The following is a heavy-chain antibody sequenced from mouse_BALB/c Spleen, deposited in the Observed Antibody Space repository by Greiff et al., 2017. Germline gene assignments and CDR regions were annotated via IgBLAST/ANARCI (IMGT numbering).Heavy chain of an antibody. CDR2: IDPYDSAT. CDR1: GYTFTSYW. Sequence: QVQLQQPGAELVRPGASVKLSCKASGYTFTSYWMNWVKQRPEQGLEWIGRIDPYDSATHYNQKFKDKAILTVDKSSSTSYMQLSSLTSEDSAVYYCARSRGRYAMDDWGQGTAVTVSA. CDR3: ARSRGRYAMDD. V-gene: IGHV1-52*01. J-gene: IGHJ4*01.